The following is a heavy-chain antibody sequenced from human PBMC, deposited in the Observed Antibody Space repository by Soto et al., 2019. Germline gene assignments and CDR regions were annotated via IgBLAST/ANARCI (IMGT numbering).Heavy chain of an antibody. J-gene: IGHJ6*02. Sequence: GGSLRLSCAASGFTVSSNYMSWVRQAPGKGLEWVSVIYSGGSTYYADSVKGRFTISRDNSKNTLYLQMNSLRAEDTAVYYCARDSGVSRPNYYYYGMDVWGQGTTVTVSS. V-gene: IGHV3-53*01. D-gene: IGHD1-26*01. CDR2: IYSGGST. CDR3: ARDSGVSRPNYYYYGMDV. CDR1: GFTVSSNY.